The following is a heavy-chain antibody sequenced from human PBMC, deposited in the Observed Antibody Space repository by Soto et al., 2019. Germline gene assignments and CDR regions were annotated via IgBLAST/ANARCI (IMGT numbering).Heavy chain of an antibody. Sequence: SETLSLTCTVSGGSISSSSYYWGWIRQPPGKGLEWIGSIYYSGSTYYNPSLKSRVTISVDTSKNQFSLKLSSVTAADTAVYYCARLRVSRDTAMANYYIDYWGQGTLVTAPQ. CDR1: GGSISSSSYY. V-gene: IGHV4-39*01. D-gene: IGHD5-18*01. CDR3: ARLRVSRDTAMANYYIDY. J-gene: IGHJ4*02. CDR2: IYYSGST.